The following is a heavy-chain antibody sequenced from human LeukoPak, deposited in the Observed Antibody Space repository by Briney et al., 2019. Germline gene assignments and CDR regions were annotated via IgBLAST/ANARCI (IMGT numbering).Heavy chain of an antibody. CDR3: AKDCGWLHFCS. Sequence: GGSLRLSCAASGFTFSTYNMHWVRQAPGKGLEWVSGISPGADITYYAESVKGRFTISRDNSKNTLYLQINTLRAEDTAIYYCAKDCGWLHFCSWGQGTLVTVSS. V-gene: IGHV3-23*01. D-gene: IGHD5-24*01. CDR1: GFTFSTYN. J-gene: IGHJ5*02. CDR2: ISPGADIT.